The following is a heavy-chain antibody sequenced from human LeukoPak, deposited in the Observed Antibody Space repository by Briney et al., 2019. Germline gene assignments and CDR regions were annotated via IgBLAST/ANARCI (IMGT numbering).Heavy chain of an antibody. V-gene: IGHV3-7*01. CDR3: AKYFYDGSGTHYFDY. D-gene: IGHD3-22*01. CDR2: IKPDGSEK. CDR1: GFTFSSHW. J-gene: IGHJ4*02. Sequence: GESLRLSCAASGFTFSSHWMSWVRQAPGKGLEWVGNIKPDGSEKYYVDSLKGRSIISRDNAKNSLYLQMNSLRAEDVAVYYCAKYFYDGSGTHYFDYWGQGTPVTVSS.